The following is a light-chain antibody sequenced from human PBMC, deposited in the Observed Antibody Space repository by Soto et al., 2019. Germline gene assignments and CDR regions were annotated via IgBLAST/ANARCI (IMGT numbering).Light chain of an antibody. Sequence: EIVLTQSPATLSLSPGERATLSCRASQSVSSYLAWYQQKPGQAPRLLIYDASNRATGIPAGFSGSGSGTDFTLTISSLEPEDFAVYYCQQRTTFGQGTKVEIK. CDR2: DAS. J-gene: IGKJ1*01. CDR3: QQRTT. V-gene: IGKV3-11*01. CDR1: QSVSSY.